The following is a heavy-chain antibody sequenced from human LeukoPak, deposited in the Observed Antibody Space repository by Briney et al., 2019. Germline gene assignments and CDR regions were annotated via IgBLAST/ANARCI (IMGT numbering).Heavy chain of an antibody. CDR2: IYYNGNT. V-gene: IGHV4-31*03. D-gene: IGHD4-17*01. CDR1: GGSISSSGYY. Sequence: SETLSLTCTVSGGSISSSGYYWSWIRQRPGKGLEWVGYIYYNGNTYYNLSLKSRIAISVDTSENQFSLRLTSVTAADAAVYYCARDGGTVTHFDYWGQGTLVTVSS. CDR3: ARDGGTVTHFDY. J-gene: IGHJ4*02.